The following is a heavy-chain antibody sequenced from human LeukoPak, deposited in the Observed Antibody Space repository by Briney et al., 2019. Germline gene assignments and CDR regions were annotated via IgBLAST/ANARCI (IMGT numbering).Heavy chain of an antibody. CDR1: GGSFSGYY. CDR3: ARAFSGSPWYIDY. V-gene: IGHV4-34*01. CDR2: INHSGST. J-gene: IGHJ4*02. Sequence: PSETLSLTCAVYGGSFSGYYWSWIRQPPGKGLEWIGEINHSGSTNYNPSLKSRVTISVDTSKNQFSLKLSSVTAADTAVYYCARAFSGSPWYIDYWGQGTLVTVSS. D-gene: IGHD1-26*01.